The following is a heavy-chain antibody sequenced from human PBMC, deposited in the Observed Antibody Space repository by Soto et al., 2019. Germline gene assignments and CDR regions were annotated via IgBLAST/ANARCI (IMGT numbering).Heavy chain of an antibody. CDR1: GGTFSSYA. D-gene: IGHD7-27*01. Sequence: QVQLVQSGAEVKKPGSSVKVSCKASGGTFSSYAISWVRQAPGQGLEWMGGIIPIFGTANYAQKFQGRVTITEDESTRTDYMELSSLRSEDTAVYYCARSWGLNRKECWFDPWGQGTLVTVSS. CDR3: ARSWGLNRKECWFDP. V-gene: IGHV1-69*01. CDR2: IIPIFGTA. J-gene: IGHJ5*02.